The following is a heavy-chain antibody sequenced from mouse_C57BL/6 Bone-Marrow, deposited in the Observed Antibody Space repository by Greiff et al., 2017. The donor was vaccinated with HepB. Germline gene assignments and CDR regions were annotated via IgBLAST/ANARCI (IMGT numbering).Heavy chain of an antibody. V-gene: IGHV1-72*01. CDR3: AREESD. J-gene: IGHJ2*01. Sequence: QVQLQQPGAELVKPGASVKLSCKASGYTFTSYWMHWVKQRPGRGLEGIGRIDPNSGGTKYNEKVKSKATLTVDKPSSTAYVQISSLTSEDSAVYYCAREESDWGQGTTLTVSS. CDR1: GYTFTSYW. CDR2: IDPNSGGT.